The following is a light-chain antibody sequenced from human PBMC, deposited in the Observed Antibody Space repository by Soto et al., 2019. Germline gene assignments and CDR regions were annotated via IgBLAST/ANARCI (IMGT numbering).Light chain of an antibody. CDR2: DNN. Sequence: QSVLTQPPSVSAATGQKVTISCSGSRSHIGSYYVSWYQHLPGTAPKVLIYDNNKRPSGIPDRFSGSRSGTSATLGITGLQTGDEADYYCGTWDSSLNAYVFGTGTKV. J-gene: IGLJ1*01. CDR1: RSHIGSYY. V-gene: IGLV1-51*01. CDR3: GTWDSSLNAYV.